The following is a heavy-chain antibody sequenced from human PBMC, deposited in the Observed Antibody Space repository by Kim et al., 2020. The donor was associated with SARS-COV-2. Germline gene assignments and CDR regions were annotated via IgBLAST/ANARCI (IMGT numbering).Heavy chain of an antibody. J-gene: IGHJ4*02. CDR2: IDGSGVST. CDR1: GFPFSSYA. CDR3: AKAQFYGSGNHYPIGY. D-gene: IGHD3-10*01. Sequence: GGSLRLSCAASGFPFSSYAMSWVRQAPGKGLEWVSSIDGSGVSTYYAESVKGRFTISSDNSKKTLFLQMNSLRAEDTALYYCAKAQFYGSGNHYPIGYWGQGILVTVSS. V-gene: IGHV3-23*01.